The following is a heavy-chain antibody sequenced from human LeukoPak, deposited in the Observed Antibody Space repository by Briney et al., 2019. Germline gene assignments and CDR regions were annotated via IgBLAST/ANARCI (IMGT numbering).Heavy chain of an antibody. V-gene: IGHV3-15*01. Sequence: GGSLRLSCAASGFTFSDYWMTWVRQAPGKGLEWVGRIKSKTDGGTTDYVAPVKGRFTISRDDSKNTLYLQMDSLKTEDSAVYYCTTDLHYDSRGYRDCWGQGTLVTVSS. CDR1: GFTFSDYW. CDR3: TTDLHYDSRGYRDC. J-gene: IGHJ4*02. D-gene: IGHD3-22*01. CDR2: IKSKTDGGTT.